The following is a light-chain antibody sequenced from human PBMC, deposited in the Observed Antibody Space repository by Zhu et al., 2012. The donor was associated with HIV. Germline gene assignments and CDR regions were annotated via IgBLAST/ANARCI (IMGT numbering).Light chain of an antibody. J-gene: IGKJ2*01. Sequence: EIVMTQSPATLSVSPGERATLSCRASQSVSINLAWYQQKFGQPPRLLIYGASARAAGIPARFSGSKSGTEFTLTISGVQSEDFAIYYCQQYNNWPPYTFGPGDQAGDQT. V-gene: IGKV3D-15*01. CDR2: GAS. CDR1: QSVSIN. CDR3: QQYNNWPPYT.